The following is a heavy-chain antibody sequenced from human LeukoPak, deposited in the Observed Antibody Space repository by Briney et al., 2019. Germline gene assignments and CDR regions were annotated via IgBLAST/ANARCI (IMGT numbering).Heavy chain of an antibody. J-gene: IGHJ4*01. CDR2: IYYSGGT. CDR3: ARDRYGSGSYYNIPSFDY. Sequence: SETLSLTCTVSGGSVSSGSFYWSWIRQPPGKGLEWIGYIYYSGGTKYNPSLNSRVTISIDTSNNQFSLKLNSATAADTAVYYCARDRYGSGSYYNIPSFDYWG. V-gene: IGHV4-61*01. CDR1: GGSVSSGSFY. D-gene: IGHD3-10*01.